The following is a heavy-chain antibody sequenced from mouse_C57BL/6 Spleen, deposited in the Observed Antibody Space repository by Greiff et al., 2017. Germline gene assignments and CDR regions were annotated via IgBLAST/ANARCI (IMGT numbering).Heavy chain of an antibody. Sequence: QVQLKESGAELMKPGASVKLSCKATGYTFTGYWIEWVKQRPGHGLEWIGEILPGSGSTNYNEKFKGKATFTAYTSSNTAYMQLSSLTTEDSAIYYCARFGDDGYYNAMDYWGQGTSVTVSS. V-gene: IGHV1-9*01. J-gene: IGHJ4*01. CDR2: ILPGSGST. CDR1: GYTFTGYW. CDR3: ARFGDDGYYNAMDY. D-gene: IGHD2-3*01.